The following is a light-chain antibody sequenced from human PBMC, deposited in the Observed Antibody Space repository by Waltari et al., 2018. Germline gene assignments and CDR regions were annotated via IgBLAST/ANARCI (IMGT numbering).Light chain of an antibody. Sequence: SSELTQDPALSVALGQTVRITCQGDSLRSYYASWYQQRPGQAPLLVIHGRNNRPSGIPDRVSGSDSGTTASLTITGAQAEDEADYFCNSRDSSGDRPYVFGTGTKVTVV. CDR2: GRN. J-gene: IGLJ1*01. CDR1: SLRSYY. CDR3: NSRDSSGDRPYV. V-gene: IGLV3-19*01.